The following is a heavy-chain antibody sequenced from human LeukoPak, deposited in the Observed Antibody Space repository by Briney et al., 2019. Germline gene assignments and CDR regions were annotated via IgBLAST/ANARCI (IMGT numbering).Heavy chain of an antibody. Sequence: SVKVSCKASGGTFSSYAISWVRQAPGQGLEWMGGIIPIFGTANYAQKFQGRVTITADESTSTAYMELSSLRSEDTAVYYCARDPSLGGRKGEKYYFDYWGQGTLVTVSS. CDR1: GGTFSSYA. CDR3: ARDPSLGGRKGEKYYFDY. D-gene: IGHD1-26*01. J-gene: IGHJ4*02. V-gene: IGHV1-69*13. CDR2: IIPIFGTA.